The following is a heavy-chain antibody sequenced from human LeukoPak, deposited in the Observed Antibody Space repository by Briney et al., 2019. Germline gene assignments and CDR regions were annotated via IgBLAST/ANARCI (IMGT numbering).Heavy chain of an antibody. D-gene: IGHD3-10*01. Sequence: SETLSLTCAVYGGSFSGYYWSWIRQPPGKGLEWIGEINHSGSTYYNPSLKSRVTISVDTSKNQFSLKLSSVTAADTAVYYCARHTAYYGSGSYLFDYWGQGTLVTVSS. V-gene: IGHV4-34*01. CDR2: INHSGST. J-gene: IGHJ4*02. CDR1: GGSFSGYY. CDR3: ARHTAYYGSGSYLFDY.